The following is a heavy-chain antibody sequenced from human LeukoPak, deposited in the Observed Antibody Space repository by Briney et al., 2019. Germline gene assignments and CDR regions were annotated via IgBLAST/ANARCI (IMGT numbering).Heavy chain of an antibody. CDR1: GYSFTDYW. Sequence: GESLKISCKGAGYSFTDYWIGWVRQMPGKGLEWMGVIYPDDSDTRYSPSFQGQVTISADKPISTAYLQWSSLKASDTAMYYCARNIRFGELFFFDCWGQGTLVTVSS. CDR2: IYPDDSDT. J-gene: IGHJ4*02. CDR3: ARNIRFGELFFFDC. V-gene: IGHV5-51*04. D-gene: IGHD3-10*01.